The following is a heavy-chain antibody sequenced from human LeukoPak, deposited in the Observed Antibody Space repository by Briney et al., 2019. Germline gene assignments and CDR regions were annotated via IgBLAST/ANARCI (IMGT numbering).Heavy chain of an antibody. CDR1: GFTFSSYV. CDR2: ISVSGGST. CDR3: AKGYSGFYYASFDF. D-gene: IGHD1-26*01. V-gene: IGHV3-23*01. Sequence: PGRSLRLSCAASGFTFSSYVMSWVRQAPGKGLEWVSGISVSGGSTYYADSVKGRFTISRDNSKKTLYLQMNTLRTEDTAVYYCAKGYSGFYYASFDFWGQGTLVTVSS. J-gene: IGHJ4*02.